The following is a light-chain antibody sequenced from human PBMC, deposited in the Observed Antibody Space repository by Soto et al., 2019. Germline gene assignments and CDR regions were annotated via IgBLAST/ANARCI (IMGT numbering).Light chain of an antibody. J-gene: IGLJ3*02. Sequence: QSVLTQPPSVSGAPGQRVTISCTGSSSNIGAGYAVHWYQQLPGTAPKLLIYGDTNRPSGVPDRFSGSKSGTSASLAITGLQAEDEADYYCQSYDRSLGGVFGGGTKLTVL. CDR2: GDT. CDR1: SSNIGAGYA. CDR3: QSYDRSLGGV. V-gene: IGLV1-40*01.